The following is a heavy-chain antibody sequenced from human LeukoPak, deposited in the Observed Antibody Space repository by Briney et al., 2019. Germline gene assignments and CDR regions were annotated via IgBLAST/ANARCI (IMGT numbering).Heavy chain of an antibody. CDR1: GFTFSNAW. Sequence: GGSLRLSCAASGFTFSNAWMSWVRQAPGKGLEWVGRIKSKTDGGTTDYAAPVKGRFTISRDDSKNTLYLQMNSLKTEDTAVYYCTTDGDEWELRDFDYWGQGTLVTVSS. CDR2: IKSKTDGGTT. J-gene: IGHJ4*02. CDR3: TTDGDEWELRDFDY. D-gene: IGHD1-26*01. V-gene: IGHV3-15*01.